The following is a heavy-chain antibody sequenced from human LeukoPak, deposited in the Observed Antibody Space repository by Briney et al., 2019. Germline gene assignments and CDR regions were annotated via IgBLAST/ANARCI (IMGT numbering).Heavy chain of an antibody. Sequence: SETLSLTCAVSGGSISSSTWWSWVRQPPGKGLEWIGEIYRDGNTNYNPSLKSRVTISVDKSNNQFSLKLTSVTAADTAVYYCARLGQRAGPCWYFDLWGRGTLVTVSS. J-gene: IGHJ2*01. CDR1: GGSISSSTW. CDR3: ARLGQRAGPCWYFDL. V-gene: IGHV4-4*02. D-gene: IGHD6-25*01. CDR2: IYRDGNT.